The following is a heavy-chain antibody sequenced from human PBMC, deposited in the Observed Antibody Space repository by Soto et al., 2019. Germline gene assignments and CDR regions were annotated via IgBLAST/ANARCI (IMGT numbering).Heavy chain of an antibody. V-gene: IGHV1-3*01. CDR2: INAGNGNT. J-gene: IGHJ4*02. CDR3: ASLPMVRGVIDY. Sequence: QVQLVQSGAEVKKPGASVKVSCKASEYTFTSYAMHWVRQAPGQRLEWMGWINAGNGNTKYSQKFQGRVTITRDTSASTAYMELSSLRSEDTAVYYCASLPMVRGVIDYWGQGTLVTVSS. D-gene: IGHD3-10*01. CDR1: EYTFTSYA.